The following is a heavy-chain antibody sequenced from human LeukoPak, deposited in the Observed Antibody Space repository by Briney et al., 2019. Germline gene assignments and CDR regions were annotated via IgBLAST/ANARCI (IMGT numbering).Heavy chain of an antibody. CDR1: GGSFSGYY. CDR2: IHTSGST. V-gene: IGHV4-4*07. Sequence: SETLSLTCDVYGGSFSGYYWSWIRQPAGKGLEWIGRIHTSGSTNYNPSLKSRVTMSVDTSKNQFSLKLSSVTAADTAVYYCARDRYYYDSSGYYVLDYWGQGTLVTVSS. D-gene: IGHD3-22*01. CDR3: ARDRYYYDSSGYYVLDY. J-gene: IGHJ4*02.